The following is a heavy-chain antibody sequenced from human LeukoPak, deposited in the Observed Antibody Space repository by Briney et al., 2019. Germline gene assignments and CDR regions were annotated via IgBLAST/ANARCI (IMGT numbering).Heavy chain of an antibody. V-gene: IGHV1-2*02. CDR1: GYTFTGYY. J-gene: IGHJ3*01. CDR3: ARHKQQLARNGFDF. CDR2: INPNSGGT. D-gene: IGHD6-13*01. Sequence: ASVKVSCKASGYTFTGYYMHWVRQAPGQGLEWMGWINPNSGGTNYAQKFQGRVTMTRDTSISTAYMELSRLRSDDTAVYYCARHKQQLARNGFDFWGQGTRVTVSS.